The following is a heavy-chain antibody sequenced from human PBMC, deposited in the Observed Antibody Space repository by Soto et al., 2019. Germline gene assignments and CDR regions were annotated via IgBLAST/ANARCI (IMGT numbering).Heavy chain of an antibody. Sequence: PSQTLSLTCAISGDSVSSNSAAWNWIRQSPSRGLEWLGRTYYRSKWYNDYAVSVKSRITINPDTSKNQFSLKLSSVTAADTAVYYCARASSSSRGYCFDPWGQGTLVTAYS. J-gene: IGHJ5*02. V-gene: IGHV6-1*01. CDR2: TYYRSKWYN. CDR1: GDSVSSNSAA. CDR3: ARASSSSRGYCFDP. D-gene: IGHD6-6*01.